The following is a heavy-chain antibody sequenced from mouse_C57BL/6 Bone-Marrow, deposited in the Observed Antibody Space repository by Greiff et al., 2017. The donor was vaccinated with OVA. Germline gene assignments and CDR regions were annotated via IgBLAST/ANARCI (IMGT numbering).Heavy chain of an antibody. CDR1: GFTFSSYG. CDR3: ARRGYYSSGFDY. CDR2: IRSGGSYP. V-gene: IGHV5-6*02. J-gene: IGHJ2*01. Sequence: DVMLVESGGDLVKPGGSLKLSCAASGFTFSSYGMSWVRQTPDKRLEWVATIRSGGSYPYYSDSVTGRFTIPSDNDTNTLYLQMSSLKTEDTAMDYCARRGYYSSGFDYWGQGTTLTVSS. D-gene: IGHD1-1*01.